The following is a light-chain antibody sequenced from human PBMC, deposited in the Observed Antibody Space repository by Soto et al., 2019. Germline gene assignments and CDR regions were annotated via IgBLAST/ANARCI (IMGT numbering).Light chain of an antibody. CDR2: SSS. CDR3: QQYGSSLIT. V-gene: IGKV3-20*01. CDR1: QSISSTL. J-gene: IGKJ5*01. Sequence: EIVLTQSPATLSLSPGERATLSCKASQSISSTLLAWYQQKTGQAPRLLIYSSSIRATGIPDRFSGSGSGTDFTLTISRLEPEDFAVYYCQQYGSSLITFGQGTRLEIK.